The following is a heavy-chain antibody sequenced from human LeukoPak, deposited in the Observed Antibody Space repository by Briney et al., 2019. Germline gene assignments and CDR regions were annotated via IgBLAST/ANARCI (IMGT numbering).Heavy chain of an antibody. V-gene: IGHV1-18*01. Sequence: ASVKVSCKASGHTFTSYGISWVRQAPGQGLEWMGWISVYNGNTRYAQKLQGRVTMTTDTSTSTAYMELRSLRSDDTAVYYCARVFYLNGFDIWGQGTMVTVSS. CDR1: GHTFTSYG. CDR2: ISVYNGNT. J-gene: IGHJ3*02. CDR3: ARVFYLNGFDI.